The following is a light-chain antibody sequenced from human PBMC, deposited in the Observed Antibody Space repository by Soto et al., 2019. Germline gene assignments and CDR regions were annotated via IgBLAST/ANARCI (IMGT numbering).Light chain of an antibody. V-gene: IGKV1-5*01. Sequence: DIQMTQSPSTLYASVGDRVTITCRASQSISSWLAWYQQKPGKAPKLLIYDASSLESGVPSRFSGSGSGTEFTLTISILQPDDFATYYCQQYNSYPWTFGQGTKVEIK. J-gene: IGKJ1*01. CDR2: DAS. CDR3: QQYNSYPWT. CDR1: QSISSW.